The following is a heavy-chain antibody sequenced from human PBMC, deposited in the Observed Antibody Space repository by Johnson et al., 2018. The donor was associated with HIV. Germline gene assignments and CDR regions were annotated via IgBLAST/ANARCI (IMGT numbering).Heavy chain of an antibody. Sequence: QVQLVESGGGVVQPGRSLRLSCAASGFTFSTYGMHWVRQAPGKGLEWVAVTWYDGSNQYYADSVKGRFSISRDNSKNTLYLQMNSLRAEDTAVYYCARQLATGDDAFDIWGQGTMVTVSS. V-gene: IGHV3-33*01. CDR2: TWYDGSNQ. CDR1: GFTFSTYG. J-gene: IGHJ3*02. D-gene: IGHD7-27*01. CDR3: ARQLATGDDAFDI.